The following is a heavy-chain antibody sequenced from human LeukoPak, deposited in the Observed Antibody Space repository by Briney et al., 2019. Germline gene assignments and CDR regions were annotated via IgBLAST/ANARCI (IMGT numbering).Heavy chain of an antibody. D-gene: IGHD3-3*01. V-gene: IGHV3-30*18. CDR2: ISYDGSNK. Sequence: HPGGSLRLSCAASGFTFSSYGMHWVRQAPGKGLEWVAVISYDGSNKYYADSVKGRFTISRDNSKNTLYLQMNSLRAEDTAVYYCAKGGRDYDFWSGYHPASMDVWGQGTTVTVSS. CDR1: GFTFSSYG. J-gene: IGHJ6*02. CDR3: AKGGRDYDFWSGYHPASMDV.